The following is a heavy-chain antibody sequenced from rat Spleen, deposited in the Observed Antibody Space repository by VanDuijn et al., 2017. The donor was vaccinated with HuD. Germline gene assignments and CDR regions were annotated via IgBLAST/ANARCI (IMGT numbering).Heavy chain of an antibody. V-gene: IGHV5-29*01. Sequence: EVQLVESGGGLVQPGRSLNLSCAASGFTFSDYDMAWIRQAPTKGLEWVTTISYDGGSTNYRDSVKGRFTISRDNAKSTLYLQMDSLRSEDTATYYCTTHTFDYWGQGVMVTVSS. D-gene: IGHD1-7*01. CDR3: TTHTFDY. CDR1: GFTFSDYD. CDR2: ISYDGGST. J-gene: IGHJ2*01.